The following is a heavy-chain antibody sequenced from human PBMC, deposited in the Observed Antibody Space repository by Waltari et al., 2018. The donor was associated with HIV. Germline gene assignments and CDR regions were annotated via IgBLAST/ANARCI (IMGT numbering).Heavy chain of an antibody. D-gene: IGHD3-16*01. J-gene: IGHJ4*02. V-gene: IGHV1-46*01. CDR2: RNPSGVSV. Sequence: QVHLLQSGVEVKKPGASVKISCKASTYTLTTLYVHWVRQTPGQGFEWMGGRNPSGVSVTVAPKFQARVTMTREGAVTMTRDTSTTTVAMEVSSLRSEDTALYYCARSLTSRPGYGGVMAFWGQGSLVTVSS. CDR3: ARSLTSRPGYGGVMAF. CDR1: TYTLTTLY.